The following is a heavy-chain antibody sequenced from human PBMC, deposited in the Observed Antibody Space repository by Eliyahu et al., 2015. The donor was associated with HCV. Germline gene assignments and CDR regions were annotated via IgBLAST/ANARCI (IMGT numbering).Heavy chain of an antibody. J-gene: IGHJ6*02. Sequence: EAQLVXSGGGLVKPGESLKLSCSASGFXFSGYELNWVRQAPGKGLEWVARISSSSNYXYYXDSLKGRFTISRDNAKNSLYLQMNSLRVEDTAVYYCXKMGTYYGMDVWGQGTTVTVSS. CDR1: GFXFSGYE. D-gene: IGHD5-24*01. CDR3: XKMGTYYGMDV. V-gene: IGHV3-21*02. CDR2: ISSSSNYX.